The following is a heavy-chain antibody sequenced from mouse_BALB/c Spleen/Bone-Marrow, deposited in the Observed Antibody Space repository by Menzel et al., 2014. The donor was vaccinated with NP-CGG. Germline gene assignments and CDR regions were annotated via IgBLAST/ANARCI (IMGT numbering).Heavy chain of an antibody. CDR2: IDPSDNET. CDR3: VRGGSSPAWFAY. CDR1: GYTFTTHW. V-gene: IGHV1-61*01. J-gene: IGHJ3*01. Sequence: QVQLQQPGAELVRPGASVKLSCKASGYTFTTHWVNWIKQRPGQGLEWIGRIDPSDNETHYNQKFKDKAMLTVDKSSNTAYMQLSSLTSEDSAVYYCVRGGSSPAWFAYWGQGTLVTVSA. D-gene: IGHD1-1*01.